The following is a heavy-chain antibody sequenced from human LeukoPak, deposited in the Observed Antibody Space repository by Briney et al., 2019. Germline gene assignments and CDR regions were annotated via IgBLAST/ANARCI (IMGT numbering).Heavy chain of an antibody. CDR1: GGTFSSYS. D-gene: IGHD2-15*01. CDR2: IIPILGIA. V-gene: IGHV1-69*02. Sequence: SVKVSFKASGGTFSSYSISWVRQAPGQALEWMGRIIPILGIANYAQKFQGRVTITADKSTSTAYMELSSLRSEDTAVYYCARLYSVVVVAASQEGMDVWGQGTTVTVSS. J-gene: IGHJ6*02. CDR3: ARLYSVVVVAASQEGMDV.